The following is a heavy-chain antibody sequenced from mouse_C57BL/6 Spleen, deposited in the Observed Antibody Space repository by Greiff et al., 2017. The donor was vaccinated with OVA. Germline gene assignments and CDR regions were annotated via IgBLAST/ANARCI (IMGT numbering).Heavy chain of an antibody. V-gene: IGHV1-82*01. CDR1: GYAFSSSW. CDR2: IYPGDGDT. J-gene: IGHJ2*01. Sequence: LVESGPELVKPGASVKISCKASGYAFSSSWMNWVKQRPGKGLEWIGRIYPGDGDTNYNEKFKGKATLTVDTSSSTAYMELHSLTSEDSAVYFCGVVATGGYWGQGTTLTVSS. D-gene: IGHD1-1*01. CDR3: GVVATGGY.